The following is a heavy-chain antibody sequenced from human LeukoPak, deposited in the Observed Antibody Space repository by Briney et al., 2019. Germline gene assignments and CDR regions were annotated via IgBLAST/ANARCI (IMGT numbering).Heavy chain of an antibody. J-gene: IGHJ6*03. V-gene: IGHV1-69-2*01. D-gene: IGHD3-3*01. CDR2: VDPEDGET. CDR3: ATGVLRFLEWYYYMDV. Sequence: ASVKVSCKVSGYTFTDYYMHWVQQAPGKGLEWIGLVDPEDGETIYAEKFQGRVTITADTSTDTAYMELSGLRSEDTAVYYRATGVLRFLEWYYYMDVWGKGTTFTVSS. CDR1: GYTFTDYY.